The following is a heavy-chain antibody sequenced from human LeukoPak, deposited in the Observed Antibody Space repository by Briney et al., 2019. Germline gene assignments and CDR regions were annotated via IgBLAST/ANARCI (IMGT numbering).Heavy chain of an antibody. CDR3: ASEKNYGDKYFDS. J-gene: IGHJ4*02. Sequence: ASLKISCKASGDTFNIHYFHWIRQAPGQRLEWMGIINRVDGIRGNAQTFQGRLMLTKDTPTSTAYMELSSLRSEDTAIYYCASEKNYGDKYFDSWGQGTVVTVSS. CDR1: GDTFNIHY. D-gene: IGHD4-17*01. V-gene: IGHV1-46*02. CDR2: INRVDGIR.